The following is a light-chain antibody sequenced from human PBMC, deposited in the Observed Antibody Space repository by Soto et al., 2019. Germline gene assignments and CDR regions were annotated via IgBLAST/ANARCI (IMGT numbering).Light chain of an antibody. CDR2: LNSDGSH. V-gene: IGLV4-69*01. J-gene: IGLJ2*01. CDR3: QTWGAGGV. CDR1: SGHSTYA. Sequence: QLVLTQSPSASATLGASVKLTCTLDSGHSTYAIAWHQQQPEKGPRYLMKLNSDGSHNKGDGIPDRFSGSSSGADRYLTISSLQSEDEADYYCQTWGAGGVFGGGTKLTVL.